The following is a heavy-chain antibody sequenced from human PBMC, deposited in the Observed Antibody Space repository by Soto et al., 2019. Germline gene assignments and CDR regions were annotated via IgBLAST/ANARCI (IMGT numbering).Heavy chain of an antibody. Sequence: PSETLSLTCAVYGDSFSGYYWSWIRQTPGKGLEWIGEIIHTGSTNYNPSLKSRVTISLDTSKKHLSLKLTSVTAADTAVYYCASRRPYAFWGQGTLVTVSS. J-gene: IGHJ4*02. CDR1: GDSFSGYY. D-gene: IGHD2-2*01. CDR2: IIHTGST. V-gene: IGHV4-34*12. CDR3: ASRRPYAF.